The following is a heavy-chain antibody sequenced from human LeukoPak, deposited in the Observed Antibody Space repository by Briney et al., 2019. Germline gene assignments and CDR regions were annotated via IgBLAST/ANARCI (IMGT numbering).Heavy chain of an antibody. D-gene: IGHD3-10*01. CDR1: GFTFSSYA. Sequence: GSLRLSCAASGFTFSSYAMHWVRQAPGKGLEWVAVISYDGSNKYYADSVKGRLTISRDNSKNTLYLQMNSLRAEDTAVYYCARSPRRDKLWFGELFSHCDYWGQGTLVTLSS. V-gene: IGHV3-30*04. CDR3: ARSPRRDKLWFGELFSHCDY. CDR2: ISYDGSNK. J-gene: IGHJ4*02.